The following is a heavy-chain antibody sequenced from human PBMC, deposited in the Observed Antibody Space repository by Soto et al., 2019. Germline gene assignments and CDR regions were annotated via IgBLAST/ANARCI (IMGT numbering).Heavy chain of an antibody. CDR1: GFTFSSYG. V-gene: IGHV3-33*01. CDR2: IWYDGSNK. D-gene: IGHD2-2*01. J-gene: IGHJ6*02. CDR3: AIPGIVVPAASSIRYGMDV. Sequence: PGGSLRLSCAASGFTFSSYGMHWVGQAPGKGLEWVAVIWYDGSNKYYADSVKGRFTISRDNSKNTLYLQMNSLRAEDTAVYYCAIPGIVVPAASSIRYGMDVWGQGTTVTVSS.